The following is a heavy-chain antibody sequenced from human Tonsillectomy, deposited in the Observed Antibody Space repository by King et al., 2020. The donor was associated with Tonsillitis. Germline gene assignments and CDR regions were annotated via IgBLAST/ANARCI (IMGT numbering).Heavy chain of an antibody. CDR1: GFTVSSNY. V-gene: IGHV3-53*01. CDR2: IYSVGNT. J-gene: IGHJ6*03. D-gene: IGHD6-6*01. CDR3: ARVAATYSSSSLVYYYNYMDV. Sequence: VQLVESGGGFIQPGGSLRLSCAASGFTVSSNYMCWVRQAPGTGLVWGSVIYSVGNTYYSASATGRFTLSRDTSKTTLYLQMNSLRAEETAVSYCARVAATYSSSSLVYYYNYMDVWGKGTTVTVSS.